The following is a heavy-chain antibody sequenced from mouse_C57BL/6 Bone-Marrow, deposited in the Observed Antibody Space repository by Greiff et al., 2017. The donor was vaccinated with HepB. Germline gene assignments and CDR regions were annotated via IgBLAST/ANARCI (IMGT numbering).Heavy chain of an antibody. Sequence: EVQVVESGGGLVQSGRSLRLSCATSGFTFSDFYMEWVRQAPGKGLEWIAASRNKANDYTTEYSASVKGRFIVSRDTSQSILYLQMNALRAEDTAIYYCARDASNYAGDAMDYWGQGTSVTVSS. V-gene: IGHV7-1*01. CDR1: GFTFSDFY. CDR3: ARDASNYAGDAMDY. CDR2: SRNKANDYTT. J-gene: IGHJ4*01. D-gene: IGHD2-5*01.